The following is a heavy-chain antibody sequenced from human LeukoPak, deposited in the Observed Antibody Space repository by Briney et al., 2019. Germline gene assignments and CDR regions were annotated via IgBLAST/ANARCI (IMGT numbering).Heavy chain of an antibody. CDR3: XRTRSSGYLTLDY. D-gene: IGHD3-22*01. J-gene: IGHJ4*02. CDR2: ITTSGGAK. CDR1: GFTFSSYS. Sequence: GGSLRLSCAASGFTFSSYSMNWVRQAPGKGLEWISYITTSGGAKNYADSVKGRFTISRDNAENSLYLQMSSLRAEDTAVYYCXRTRSSGYLTLDYWGQGTLVTVSS. V-gene: IGHV3-48*01.